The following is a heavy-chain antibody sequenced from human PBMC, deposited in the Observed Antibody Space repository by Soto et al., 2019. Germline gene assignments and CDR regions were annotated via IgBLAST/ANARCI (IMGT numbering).Heavy chain of an antibody. D-gene: IGHD3-3*01. CDR3: ARGREDFHAGSGPSWMWLAP. Sequence: SETLSLTCTFSGGSISSDFWSWIRQPPGKGLEWIGYISISGNTDYSPSLKSRATISADTSRNQFSLKLRSVNTADTAVYFCARGREDFHAGSGPSWMWLAPWGQGTLVTVSS. CDR1: GGSISSDF. J-gene: IGHJ5*02. CDR2: ISISGNT. V-gene: IGHV4-59*01.